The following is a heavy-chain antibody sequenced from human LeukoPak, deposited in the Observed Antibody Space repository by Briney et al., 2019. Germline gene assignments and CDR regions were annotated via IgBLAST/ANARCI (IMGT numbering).Heavy chain of an antibody. D-gene: IGHD4-17*01. CDR1: GGTFSNYA. V-gene: IGHV1-69*05. J-gene: IGHJ6*04. CDR2: IIPIFGTA. CDR3: ARIGTVTTSWVDV. Sequence: SVKVSCKASGGTFSNYAISWVRQAPGQGLEWMGGIIPIFGTANYAQKFQGRVTITTDESTSTAYMELSSLRSEDTAVYYCARIGTVTTSWVDVWGKGTTVTVSS.